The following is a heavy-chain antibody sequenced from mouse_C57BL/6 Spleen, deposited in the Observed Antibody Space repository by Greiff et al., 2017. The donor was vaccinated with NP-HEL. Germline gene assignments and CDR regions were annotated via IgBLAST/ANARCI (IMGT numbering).Heavy chain of an antibody. Sequence: VQLQQSGPELVKPGASVKISCKASGYTFTDYYMNWVKQSHGKSLEWIGDINPNNGGTSYNQKFKGKATLTVDKSSSPAYMELRSLTSEDSAAYYCARYYYGRHYYAMDYWGQGTSVTVSS. V-gene: IGHV1-26*01. CDR3: ARYYYGRHYYAMDY. J-gene: IGHJ4*01. CDR2: INPNNGGT. CDR1: GYTFTDYY. D-gene: IGHD1-1*01.